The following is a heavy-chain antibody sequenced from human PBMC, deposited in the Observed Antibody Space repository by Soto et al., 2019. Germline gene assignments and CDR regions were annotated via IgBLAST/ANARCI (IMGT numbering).Heavy chain of an antibody. V-gene: IGHV1-18*01. J-gene: IGHJ6*02. CDR2: ISAYNGNT. Sequence: SGKLSCKASGYTFTCYGISWVRQAPGRGLEWMGWISAYNGNTNYAQKLQGRVTMTTDTSTSTAYMELRSLRSDDTAVYYCAIAPYSSSWSKPYYYFYYGMDVWG. CDR1: GYTFTCYG. CDR3: AIAPYSSSWSKPYYYFYYGMDV. D-gene: IGHD6-13*01.